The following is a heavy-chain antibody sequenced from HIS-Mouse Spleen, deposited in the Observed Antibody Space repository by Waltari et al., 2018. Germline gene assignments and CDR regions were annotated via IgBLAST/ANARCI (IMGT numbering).Heavy chain of an antibody. CDR1: GYTFTSSD. CDR3: ARIGSHRRGYSYGYWFDP. J-gene: IGHJ5*02. V-gene: IGHV1-8*01. D-gene: IGHD5-18*01. Sequence: QVQLVQSGAEVKKPGASVKVSCKASGYTFTSSDINWVRQATGTGLEWMGWMNPNSGNTGYAQKFQGRVTMTRNTSISTAYMELSSLRSEDTAVYYCARIGSHRRGYSYGYWFDPWGQGTLVTVSS. CDR2: MNPNSGNT.